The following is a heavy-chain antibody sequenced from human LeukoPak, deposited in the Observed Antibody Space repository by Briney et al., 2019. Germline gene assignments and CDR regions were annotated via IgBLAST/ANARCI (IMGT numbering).Heavy chain of an antibody. D-gene: IGHD6-6*01. Sequence: PSETLSLTCTVSGGSIGSYYWSWIRQPPGKGLEWIGYIYYSGSTNYKPTLRSRVTISVDTSKNQFSLRLYSVTAADTAVYYCARGASTSPYYYGMDIWGQGTTVTVSS. V-gene: IGHV4-59*01. CDR3: ARGASTSPYYYGMDI. J-gene: IGHJ6*02. CDR1: GGSIGSYY. CDR2: IYYSGST.